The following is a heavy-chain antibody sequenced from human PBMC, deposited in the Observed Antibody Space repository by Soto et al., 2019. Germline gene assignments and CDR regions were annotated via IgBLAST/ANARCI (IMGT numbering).Heavy chain of an antibody. Sequence: SETLSLTCAVYGGSFSGHFWSWMRQPPGKGLEWIGEINHSGNANYNPSLKSRVTISADTSKNQFSLNLTSVTAADTAVYYCAREGGSGSYPFDPWGQGTLVTVSS. V-gene: IGHV4-34*01. D-gene: IGHD3-10*01. CDR1: GGSFSGHF. CDR3: AREGGSGSYPFDP. J-gene: IGHJ5*02. CDR2: INHSGNA.